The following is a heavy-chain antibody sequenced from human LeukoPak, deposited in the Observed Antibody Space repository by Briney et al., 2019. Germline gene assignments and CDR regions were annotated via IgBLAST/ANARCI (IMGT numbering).Heavy chain of an antibody. CDR1: GFTFSSYA. CDR2: ISYDGSNK. J-gene: IGHJ4*02. CDR3: AFGGGIVALVY. D-gene: IGHD5-12*01. Sequence: GGSLRLSCAASGFTFSSYAMHWVRQAPGKGLEWVAVISYDGSNKYYADSVKGRFTISRDNSKNTLYLQMNSLRAEDTAVYYCAFGGGIVALVYWGQGTPVTVSS. V-gene: IGHV3-30*04.